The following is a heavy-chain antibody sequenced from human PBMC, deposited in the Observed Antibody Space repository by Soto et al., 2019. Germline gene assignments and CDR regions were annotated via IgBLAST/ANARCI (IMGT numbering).Heavy chain of an antibody. CDR3: ARPRRYSSSWCSADV. J-gene: IGHJ6*02. V-gene: IGHV1-2*02. D-gene: IGHD6-13*01. CDR2: INPNSGGT. Sequence: ASVTVSCKASGSTFTSYYMHWVRQAPGQGLEWMGWINPNSGGTNYAQKFQGKVTMTRDTSISTAYMELSRLRSDDTAVYYCARPRRYSSSWCSADVWGQGTTVSVSS. CDR1: GSTFTSYY.